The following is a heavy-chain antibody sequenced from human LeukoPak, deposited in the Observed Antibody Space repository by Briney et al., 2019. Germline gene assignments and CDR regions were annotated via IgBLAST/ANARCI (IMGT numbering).Heavy chain of an antibody. D-gene: IGHD4-23*01. J-gene: IGHJ4*02. V-gene: IGHV3-48*01. Sequence: AGRSLRLSCAASGFTFNTYTMNWVRQAPGKGLEWVSYISGSSGIIDYADSVRGRFTISRDNAKNSLYLQMNSLRAEDTAVYYCARVPYGGNSFYFDYWGQGTLVTVSS. CDR3: ARVPYGGNSFYFDY. CDR2: ISGSSGII. CDR1: GFTFNTYT.